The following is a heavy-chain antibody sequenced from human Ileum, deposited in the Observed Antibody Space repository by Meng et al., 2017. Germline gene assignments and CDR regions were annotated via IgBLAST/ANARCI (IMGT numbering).Heavy chain of an antibody. CDR1: GYTFRNYP. V-gene: IGHV1-3*01. D-gene: IGHD1-1*01. CDR2: INAGNGNI. CDR3: ARENDNWNYFDY. J-gene: IGHJ4*02. Sequence: VQLLQAGTEVKKVGASVKVSCTASGYTFRNYPLHWVRQAPGQRPEWMGWINAGNGNIKISQKFQGRITITSDTSATAYMELSSLRSEDTAVYFCARENDNWNYFDYWGQGSLVTVSS.